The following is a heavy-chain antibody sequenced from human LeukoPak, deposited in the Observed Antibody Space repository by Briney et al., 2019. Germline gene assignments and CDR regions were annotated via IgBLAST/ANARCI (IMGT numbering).Heavy chain of an antibody. CDR3: AREMERGSSADY. Sequence: SETLSLTCAVYGGSFSGYYWNWIRQPPGKGLEWIGEINHSGSTNYNPSPKSRVTISVDTSKNQFSLKLSSVTAADTAVYYCAREMERGSSADYWGQGTLVTVSS. V-gene: IGHV4-34*01. D-gene: IGHD2-2*01. CDR1: GGSFSGYY. J-gene: IGHJ4*02. CDR2: INHSGST.